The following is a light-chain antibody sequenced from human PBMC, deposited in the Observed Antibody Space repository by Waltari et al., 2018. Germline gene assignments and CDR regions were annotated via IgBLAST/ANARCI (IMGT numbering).Light chain of an antibody. Sequence: DIQMTQSPSSLSTSVGDRVTITCRASQSISSYLNWYQQKPGKAPKLLISAASSLQSGAPSRFSGSGSGTDFTLAISSLQPEDFATYYCQQSYSTPWTFGQGTKVEIK. CDR1: QSISSY. J-gene: IGKJ1*01. V-gene: IGKV1-39*01. CDR2: AAS. CDR3: QQSYSTPWT.